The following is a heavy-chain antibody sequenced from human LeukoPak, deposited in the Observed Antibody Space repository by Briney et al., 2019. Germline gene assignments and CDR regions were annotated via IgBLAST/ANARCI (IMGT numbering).Heavy chain of an antibody. Sequence: SETLSLTCTVSGGSISSGGYYWSWIRQHPGKGLEWIGYIYYSGSTYHNPSLKSRVTISVDTSKNQFSLKLSSVTAADTAVYYCARGDTMVRGASRPDAFDIWGQGTMATVSS. D-gene: IGHD3-10*01. CDR3: ARGDTMVRGASRPDAFDI. V-gene: IGHV4-31*03. CDR2: IYYSGST. CDR1: GGSISSGGYY. J-gene: IGHJ3*02.